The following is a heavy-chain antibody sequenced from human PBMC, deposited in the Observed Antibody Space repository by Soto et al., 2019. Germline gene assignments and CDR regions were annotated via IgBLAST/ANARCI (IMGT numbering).Heavy chain of an antibody. CDR2: ISYDGSNK. CDR1: GFTFSSYA. D-gene: IGHD2-15*01. V-gene: IGHV3-30-3*01. CDR3: ARAGNSPDLSGIDY. J-gene: IGHJ4*02. Sequence: QVQLVESGGGVVQPGRSLRLSCAASGFTFSSYAMHWVRQAPGKGLEWVAVISYDGSNKYDADSVKGRFTISRDNSKNTLYLQMNSLRAEDTAVYYCARAGNSPDLSGIDYWGQGTLVTVSS.